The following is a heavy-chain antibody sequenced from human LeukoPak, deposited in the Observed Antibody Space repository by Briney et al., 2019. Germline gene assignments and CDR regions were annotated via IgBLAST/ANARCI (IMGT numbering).Heavy chain of an antibody. D-gene: IGHD6-13*01. CDR2: KKQDGSEI. Sequence: PGGSLRLSCAASGFTFSSHWMTWVRQAPGEGLEFVANKKQDGSEINYADSVKGRFTVSRDNAKNSLYLQMNSLRAEDTALYYCARERQQLLFFDYWGQGTLVTVSS. V-gene: IGHV3-7*01. CDR3: ARERQQLLFFDY. CDR1: GFTFSSHW. J-gene: IGHJ4*02.